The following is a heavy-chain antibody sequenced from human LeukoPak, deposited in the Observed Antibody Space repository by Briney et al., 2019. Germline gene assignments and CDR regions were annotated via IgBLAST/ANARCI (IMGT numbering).Heavy chain of an antibody. J-gene: IGHJ5*02. V-gene: IGHV1-2*02. Sequence: GASVKVSCKASGYTFTGYYMHWVRQAPGQGLEWMGWINPNSGNTHYAQKFQDRVTMTRDTSINTAYMELNSLRSDDTAVYYCAREGAAAEDVNWFDPWGQGTLVTVSS. D-gene: IGHD6-25*01. CDR1: GYTFTGYY. CDR3: AREGAAAEDVNWFDP. CDR2: INPNSGNT.